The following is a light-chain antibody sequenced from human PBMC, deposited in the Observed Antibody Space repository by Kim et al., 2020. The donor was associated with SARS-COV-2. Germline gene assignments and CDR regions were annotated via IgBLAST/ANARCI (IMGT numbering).Light chain of an antibody. V-gene: IGLV3-1*01. Sequence: VSPGRTVSITCSGDKLGDKYAYWYQQKPGQSPVLVIYQDDKRPSAIPGRFSGSNSGDTATLTISGTQPMDEGDYYCQTWDSHTFVFGGGTKVTVL. CDR3: QTWDSHTFV. J-gene: IGLJ1*01. CDR2: QDD. CDR1: KLGDKY.